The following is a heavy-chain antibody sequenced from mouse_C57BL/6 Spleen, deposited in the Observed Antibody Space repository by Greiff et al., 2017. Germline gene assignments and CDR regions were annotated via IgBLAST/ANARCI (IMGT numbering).Heavy chain of an antibody. CDR1: GFSLTSYA. CDR2: IWTGGGT. V-gene: IGHV2-9-1*01. Sequence: VQGVESGPGLVAPSQSLSITCTVSGFSLTSYAISWVRQPPGKGLEWLGVIWTGGGTNYNSALKSRLSISKDNSKSQVFLKMNSLQTDDTARYYCAMHYYGTPYAMDYWCQGTSVTVSS. CDR3: AMHYYGTPYAMDY. D-gene: IGHD1-1*01. J-gene: IGHJ4*01.